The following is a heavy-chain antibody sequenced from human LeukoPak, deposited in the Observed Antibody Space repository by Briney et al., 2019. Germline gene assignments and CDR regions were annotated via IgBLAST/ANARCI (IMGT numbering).Heavy chain of an antibody. CDR3: ARHAGGISATGTRPFDY. CDR2: IYYSGST. V-gene: IGHV4-39*01. CDR1: GASFSSSTYY. Sequence: PSETLSLTCTVSGASFSSSTYYWGWIRQPPGKGLEWIGSIYYSGSTYYNPSLKSRVTMSVDTSKNQFSLKLSSVTAADTAVYYCARHAGGISATGTRPFDYWGQGTLVTISS. J-gene: IGHJ4*02. D-gene: IGHD6-13*01.